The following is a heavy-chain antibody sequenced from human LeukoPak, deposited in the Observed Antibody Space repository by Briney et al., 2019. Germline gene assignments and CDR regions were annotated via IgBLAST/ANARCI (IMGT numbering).Heavy chain of an antibody. CDR2: IRYDGRNK. V-gene: IGHV3-30*02. Sequence: PGGSLRLSCAASGFTFSSYGMHWVRQAPGKGLEWVAFIRYDGRNKYYADSVKGRFTISRDNSKNTLYLQMNSLRAEDTAVYYCAKDFRGITISYYFDYWGQGTLVTVSS. D-gene: IGHD3-9*01. CDR3: AKDFRGITISYYFDY. CDR1: GFTFSSYG. J-gene: IGHJ4*02.